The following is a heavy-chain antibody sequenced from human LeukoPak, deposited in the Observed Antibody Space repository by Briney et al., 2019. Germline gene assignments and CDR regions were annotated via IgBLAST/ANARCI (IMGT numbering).Heavy chain of an antibody. V-gene: IGHV3-43D*03. CDR2: ISWDGGST. J-gene: IGHJ6*03. Sequence: GGSLRLSCAASGFIFDDYAMHWVRQAPGKGLEWVSVISWDGGSTYYADSVKGRFTISRDNSKNSLYLQMNSLRAEDTALYYCAKDYGLRVYYYYMDVWGKGTTVTVSS. D-gene: IGHD3-10*01. CDR3: AKDYGLRVYYYYMDV. CDR1: GFIFDDYA.